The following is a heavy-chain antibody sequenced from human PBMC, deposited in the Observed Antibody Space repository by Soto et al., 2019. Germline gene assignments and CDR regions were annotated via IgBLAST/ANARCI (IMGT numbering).Heavy chain of an antibody. Sequence: QVQLVESGGGVVQPGRSLRLSCAASGFTFISYAMHWVRQAPGKGLEWVAAISYDGSNKYYADSVKGRFTISRDNSKTTLYLQMNSLRAEDTAVYYCARAVVGARGWFDPWGQGTLVTVSS. CDR1: GFTFISYA. CDR3: ARAVVGARGWFDP. CDR2: ISYDGSNK. V-gene: IGHV3-30-3*01. D-gene: IGHD1-26*01. J-gene: IGHJ5*02.